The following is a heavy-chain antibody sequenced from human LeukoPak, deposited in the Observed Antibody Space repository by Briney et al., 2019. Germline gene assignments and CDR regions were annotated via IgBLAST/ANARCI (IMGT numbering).Heavy chain of an antibody. V-gene: IGHV4-39*01. D-gene: IGHD2-15*01. CDR3: ARHCCSGPAKRVFDI. CDR1: GGSIISSDYH. Sequence: SETLSLTCTVSGGSIISSDYHWGWVRQPPGKGLGWIGAISYSGNTDYNPSLRSRVTISVDTSNNQFSLRLGSVTAADTAVYHCARHCCSGPAKRVFDIWGQGTMVTVSS. CDR2: ISYSGNT. J-gene: IGHJ3*02.